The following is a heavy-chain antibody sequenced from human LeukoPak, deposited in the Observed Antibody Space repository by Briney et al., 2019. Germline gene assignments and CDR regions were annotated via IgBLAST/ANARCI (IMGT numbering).Heavy chain of an antibody. Sequence: GGSLRLSCAASGFTFSSYEMNWVRQAPGKGLEWVSYISSSGSTIYYADSVKGRFTISRDNSKNTLYLQMNSLRAEDTAVYYCAKISGPIAVAEIDYWGQGTLVTVSS. J-gene: IGHJ4*02. CDR3: AKISGPIAVAEIDY. D-gene: IGHD6-19*01. V-gene: IGHV3-48*03. CDR2: ISSSGSTI. CDR1: GFTFSSYE.